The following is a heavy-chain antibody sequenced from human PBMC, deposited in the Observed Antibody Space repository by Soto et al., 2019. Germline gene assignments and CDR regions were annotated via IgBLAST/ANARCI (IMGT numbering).Heavy chain of an antibody. CDR2: MNPNSGNT. Sequence: ASVKVSCKASGYTFTRYDINWVRQATGQGLEWMGWMNPNSGNTGYAQKFQGRVTMTRNTSISTAYMELSSLRSEDTAVYYCARAANFYYYYLDVWGKATSVTVSS. V-gene: IGHV1-8*01. CDR1: GYTFTRYD. D-gene: IGHD2-15*01. J-gene: IGHJ6*03. CDR3: ARAANFYYYYLDV.